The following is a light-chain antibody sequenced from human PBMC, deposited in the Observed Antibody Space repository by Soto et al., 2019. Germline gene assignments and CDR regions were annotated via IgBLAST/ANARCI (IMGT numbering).Light chain of an antibody. Sequence: DIQMTQSPSSLSASVGDRVTITCRASQSISSYLNWYQQKPGKAPKRLIYAASSLHSGVPSRFSGSGSGTDFSLTISSLQPEDFATYYCQQSYSTPRFTFGPGTKVDIK. CDR1: QSISSY. J-gene: IGKJ3*01. V-gene: IGKV1-39*01. CDR2: AAS. CDR3: QQSYSTPRFT.